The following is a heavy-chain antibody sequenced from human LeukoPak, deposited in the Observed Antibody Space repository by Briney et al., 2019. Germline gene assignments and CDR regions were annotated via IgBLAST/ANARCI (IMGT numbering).Heavy chain of an antibody. CDR1: GYTFTIYA. D-gene: IGHD1-26*01. CDR3: ARVGATVPRYFDY. CDR2: INAGNGNT. V-gene: IGHV1-3*01. Sequence: ASVKVSCKASGYTFTIYAMHWVRQAPGQRLEWMGWINAGNGNTKYSQKFQGRVTITRDTSASTAYMELSSLRSEDTAVYYCARVGATVPRYFDYWGQGTLVTVSS. J-gene: IGHJ4*02.